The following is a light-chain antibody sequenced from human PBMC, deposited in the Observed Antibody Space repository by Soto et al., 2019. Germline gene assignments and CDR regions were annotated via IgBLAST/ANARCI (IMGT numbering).Light chain of an antibody. CDR2: GAS. V-gene: IGKV3-20*01. J-gene: IGKJ1*01. CDR3: QQYRSSPPWT. CDR1: QSVSSSY. Sequence: EIVLTQSPGTLSLSPGERATLSCRASQSVSSSYLAWYQQKPGQAPRLLIYGASSRATGIPDRFSGSGSGTDFTLTISRLEPEDFAVYYGQQYRSSPPWTFGQGTKVEIK.